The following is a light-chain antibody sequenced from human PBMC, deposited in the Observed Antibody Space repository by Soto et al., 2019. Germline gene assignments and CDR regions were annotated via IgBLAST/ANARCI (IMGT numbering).Light chain of an antibody. J-gene: IGKJ1*01. Sequence: QMHQSHSTMSASVGSRLPITCLASQSISSWLAWYQQKPGKAPKLLIYDASSLESGVPSRFSGSGSGTEFTLTISSLQPDDFATYYCQHYNSYSEAFGQGTKVDIK. V-gene: IGKV1-5*01. CDR1: QSISSW. CDR3: QHYNSYSEA. CDR2: DAS.